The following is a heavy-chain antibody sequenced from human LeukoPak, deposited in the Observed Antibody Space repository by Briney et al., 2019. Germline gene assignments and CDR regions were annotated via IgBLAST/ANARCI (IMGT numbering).Heavy chain of an antibody. CDR1: GGSISSYY. V-gene: IGHV4-59*08. CDR2: IYHSGST. D-gene: IGHD1-26*01. CDR3: ARTVPRATTYFDL. J-gene: IGHJ2*01. Sequence: SETLSLTCTVSGGSISSYYWSWIRQPPGKGLEWIGSIYHSGSTYYNPSLKSRVTISVDTSKNQFSLKLSSVTAADTAVYYCARTVPRATTYFDLWGRGTLVTVSS.